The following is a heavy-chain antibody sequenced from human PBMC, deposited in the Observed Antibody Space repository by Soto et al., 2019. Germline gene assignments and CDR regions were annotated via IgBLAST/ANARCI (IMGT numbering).Heavy chain of an antibody. Sequence: SETLSLTCTVSGGSISSSSYYWGWIRQPPGKGLGWIGSIYYSGSTYYNPSLKSRVTISVDTSKNQFSLKLSSVTAADTAVYYCARHRGGYGDFASVDYWGQGTLVTVSS. CDR2: IYYSGST. CDR1: GGSISSSSYY. D-gene: IGHD4-17*01. V-gene: IGHV4-39*01. CDR3: ARHRGGYGDFASVDY. J-gene: IGHJ4*02.